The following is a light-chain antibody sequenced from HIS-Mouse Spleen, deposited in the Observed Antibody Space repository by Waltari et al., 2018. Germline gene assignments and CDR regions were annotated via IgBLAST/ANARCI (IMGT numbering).Light chain of an antibody. J-gene: IGLJ2*01. CDR3: YSTDSSGNHRV. CDR2: EDS. V-gene: IGLV3-10*01. CDR1: ALPKKY. Sequence: SYDLTQPPSVSVSPGQTARITCSGHALPKKYAYWYQQKSGQAPVLVIYEDSKRSSGIPERFSGSSSGTMATLTISGAQVEDEADYYCYSTDSSGNHRVFGGGTKLTVL.